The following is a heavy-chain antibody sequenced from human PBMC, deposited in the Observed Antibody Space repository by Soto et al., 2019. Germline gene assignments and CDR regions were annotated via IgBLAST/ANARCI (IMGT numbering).Heavy chain of an antibody. V-gene: IGHV1-69*01. CDR3: ARDREDYGSGNYYNRIDF. Sequence: QVQLVQSGAEVKKPGSSVKVSCKASGGIFSTYAISGLRQAPGQGLEWMGGIIPIFGTPNYAQRFQGRVTITADETTTTSYMELSRLKSEDTAVYYCARDREDYGSGNYYNRIDFWGQGTLVTVSS. D-gene: IGHD3-10*01. CDR2: IIPIFGTP. J-gene: IGHJ4*02. CDR1: GGIFSTYA.